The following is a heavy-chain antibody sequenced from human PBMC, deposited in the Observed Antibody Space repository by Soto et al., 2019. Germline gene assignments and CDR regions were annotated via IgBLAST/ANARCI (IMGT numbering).Heavy chain of an antibody. Sequence: GGSLRLSCEASGFTFSGFDMHWVRQPTGKGLEWVSTIGTAGDTYYAVSVKGRFTISRDNAKNSLSLQMNSLRAGDTAVYFCARGQEVGAHFFDSWGQGTQVTVSS. CDR2: IGTAGDT. CDR3: ARGQEVGAHFFDS. D-gene: IGHD2-15*01. J-gene: IGHJ4*02. V-gene: IGHV3-13*01. CDR1: GFTFSGFD.